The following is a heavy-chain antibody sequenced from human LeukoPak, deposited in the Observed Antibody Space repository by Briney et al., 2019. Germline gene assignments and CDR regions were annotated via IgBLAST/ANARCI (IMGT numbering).Heavy chain of an antibody. CDR3: AREGYYDSSGYGVGY. CDR1: GFTFSDYY. CDR2: ITNSGTTI. V-gene: IGHV3-11*01. D-gene: IGHD3-22*01. Sequence: PGGSLRLSCAASGFTFSDYYMSWIRQAPGKGLEWISYITNSGTTIYYADFVKGRFTISRDNAKNSLYLQMNSLRAEDTAVYYCAREGYYDSSGYGVGYWGQGTLVTVSS. J-gene: IGHJ4*02.